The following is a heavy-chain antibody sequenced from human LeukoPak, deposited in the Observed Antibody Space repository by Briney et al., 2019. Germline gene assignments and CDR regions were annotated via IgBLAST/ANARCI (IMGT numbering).Heavy chain of an antibody. CDR2: IKQDGSEE. CDR3: ARGGGRDGYNYPGFYGY. J-gene: IGHJ4*02. V-gene: IGHV3-7*01. D-gene: IGHD5-24*01. Sequence: GGSLRLSCAASGFTFSTYWMSWVRQAPGKGLEWVANIKQDGSEEYYVDSVKGRFTISGDNAKNSLYLQMNSLRAEDTAVYYCARGGGRDGYNYPGFYGYWGQGTLLTVSS. CDR1: GFTFSTYW.